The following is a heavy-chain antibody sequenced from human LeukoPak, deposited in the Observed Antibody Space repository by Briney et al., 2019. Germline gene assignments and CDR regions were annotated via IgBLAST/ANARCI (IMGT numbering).Heavy chain of an antibody. CDR2: ISAYNGNT. D-gene: IGHD3-22*01. Sequence: GASVKVSCKASGYTFTSYGISWVRQAPGQGLEWMGWISAYNGNTNYAQKLQGRVTMTTDTSTSTAYMELRSLRSDDTAVYYCARDRYYDSSGHYNYYYYYGMDVWGQGTTVTVSS. J-gene: IGHJ6*02. CDR3: ARDRYYDSSGHYNYYYYYGMDV. CDR1: GYTFTSYG. V-gene: IGHV1-18*01.